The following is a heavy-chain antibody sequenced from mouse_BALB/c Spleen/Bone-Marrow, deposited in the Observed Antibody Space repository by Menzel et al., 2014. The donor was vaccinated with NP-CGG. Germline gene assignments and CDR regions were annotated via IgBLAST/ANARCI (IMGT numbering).Heavy chain of an antibody. CDR3: ARHYGYGAMDY. D-gene: IGHD1-2*01. CDR1: GFAFXSYD. J-gene: IGHJ4*01. V-gene: IGHV5-12-1*01. Sequence: EVHLVESGGGLVKPGGSLKLSCAASGFAFXSYDMSWVRQTPEKRLEWVAYISSGGGSTYYPDTVKGRFTISRDNAKNTLYLQMSSLKSEDTAMYYCARHYGYGAMDYWGQGTSVTVSS. CDR2: ISSGGGST.